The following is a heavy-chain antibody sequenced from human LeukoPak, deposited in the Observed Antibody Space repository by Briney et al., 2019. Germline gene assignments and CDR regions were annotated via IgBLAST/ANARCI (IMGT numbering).Heavy chain of an antibody. D-gene: IGHD3-10*01. Sequence: GGSLRLSCEASGFTFSTYWMHWVRQAPGKGLVWVSRINTDGSTTGYADSVKGRFTISRDNAKNTLYLQMNSLRAEDTAVYYCARDRSYYDSGSHQGFDYWGQGTLVIVSS. J-gene: IGHJ4*02. CDR2: INTDGSTT. V-gene: IGHV3-74*01. CDR3: ARDRSYYDSGSHQGFDY. CDR1: GFTFSTYW.